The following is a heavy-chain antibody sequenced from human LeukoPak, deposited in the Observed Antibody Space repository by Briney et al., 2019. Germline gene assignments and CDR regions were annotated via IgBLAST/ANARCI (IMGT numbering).Heavy chain of an antibody. V-gene: IGHV4-34*01. CDR1: GGSFSGYY. CDR2: INHSGST. J-gene: IGHJ4*02. CDR3: ARGVTYYDFWSGYYLTDNLGY. D-gene: IGHD3-3*01. Sequence: SETLSLTCAVYGGSFSGYYWSWIRQPPGKGLEWIGEINHSGSTNYNPSLKSRVTISVDTSKNQFSLKLSSVTAADTAVYYCARGVTYYDFWSGYYLTDNLGYWGQGTLVTVSS.